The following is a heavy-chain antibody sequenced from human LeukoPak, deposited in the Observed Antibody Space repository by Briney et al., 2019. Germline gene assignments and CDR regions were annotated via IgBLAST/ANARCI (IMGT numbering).Heavy chain of an antibody. Sequence: GRSLRLSCAASGFTFSSYAMHWVRQAPGKGLEWVAVISYDGSNKYYADSVKGRFTISRDNSKNTLYLQMNSLRAEDTAVYYCARDVDYYGSGSYTPRGGYYYYGMDVWGQGTTVTVSS. V-gene: IGHV3-30-3*01. CDR2: ISYDGSNK. CDR3: ARDVDYYGSGSYTPRGGYYYYGMDV. J-gene: IGHJ6*02. CDR1: GFTFSSYA. D-gene: IGHD3-10*01.